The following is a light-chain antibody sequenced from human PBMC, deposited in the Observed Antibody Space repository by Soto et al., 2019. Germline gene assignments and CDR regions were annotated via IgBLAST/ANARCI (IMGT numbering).Light chain of an antibody. Sequence: QSALTQPASVSGSPGQSITISCTGTSSDVGGSRFVSWYQQHPGKAPQLMIHEVTNRPSGVSNRFSGSKFGNTASLTISGLQAEDEADYYCSSYTTSTTVVFGGGTQLTVL. J-gene: IGLJ2*01. CDR3: SSYTTSTTVV. CDR2: EVT. CDR1: SSDVGGSRF. V-gene: IGLV2-14*01.